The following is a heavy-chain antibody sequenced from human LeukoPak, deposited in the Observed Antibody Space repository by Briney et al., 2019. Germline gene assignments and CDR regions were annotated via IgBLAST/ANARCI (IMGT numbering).Heavy chain of an antibody. CDR1: GFTFSSYA. V-gene: IGHV3-23*01. J-gene: IGHJ4*02. CDR3: AKGGGITMIVVAYHYFDY. D-gene: IGHD3-22*01. CDR2: ISGSGGST. Sequence: GGSLRLSCAASGFTFSSYAMSWVRLAPGKGLEWVSAISGSGGSTYYADSVKGRFTISRDNSKNTLYLQMNSLRAEDTAVYYCAKGGGITMIVVAYHYFDYWGQGTLVTVSS.